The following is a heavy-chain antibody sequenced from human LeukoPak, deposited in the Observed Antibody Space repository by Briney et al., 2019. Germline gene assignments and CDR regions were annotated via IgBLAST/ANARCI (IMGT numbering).Heavy chain of an antibody. J-gene: IGHJ3*02. CDR1: GFTFSSYG. Sequence: AGGSLRLSCAASGFTFSSYGMHWVRQAPGKGLGGVAFIRYDGSNKYYADSVKGRFTISRDNSKNTLYLQMNSLRAEDTAVYYCAKEDTAMGTAQLPIDIWGQGTMVTVSS. D-gene: IGHD5-18*01. V-gene: IGHV3-30*02. CDR2: IRYDGSNK. CDR3: AKEDTAMGTAQLPIDI.